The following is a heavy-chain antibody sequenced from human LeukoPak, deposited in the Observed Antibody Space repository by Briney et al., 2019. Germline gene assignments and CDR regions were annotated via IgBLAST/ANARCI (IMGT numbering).Heavy chain of an antibody. D-gene: IGHD6-19*01. J-gene: IGHJ4*02. CDR2: VSGSGATA. CDR3: AKGSRGDSSGYLDY. Sequence: GGSLRLSCAASGFSFTGYAMSWVRQAPGKGLEWVSVVSGSGATAFYADSVKGRFTTSRDNSLDRLFLQMNSLRADDTAVYFCAKGSRGDSSGYLDYWGQGALVTVSS. V-gene: IGHV3-23*01. CDR1: GFSFTGYA.